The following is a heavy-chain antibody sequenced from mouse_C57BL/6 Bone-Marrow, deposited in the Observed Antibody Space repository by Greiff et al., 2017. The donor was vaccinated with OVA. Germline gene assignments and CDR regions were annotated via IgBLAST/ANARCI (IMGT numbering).Heavy chain of an antibody. J-gene: IGHJ4*01. CDR2: ISSGGSYT. V-gene: IGHV5-6*02. CDR3: ARHLIYYNAMDY. CDR1: GFTFSSYG. Sequence: DVMLVESGGDLVKPGGSLKLSCAASGFTFSSYGMSWVRQTPDKRLEWVATISSGGSYTYYPDSVKGRFTISRDNAKNTLYLQMSSLKSEDTAMYYCARHLIYYNAMDYWGQGTSVTVSS. D-gene: IGHD2-1*01.